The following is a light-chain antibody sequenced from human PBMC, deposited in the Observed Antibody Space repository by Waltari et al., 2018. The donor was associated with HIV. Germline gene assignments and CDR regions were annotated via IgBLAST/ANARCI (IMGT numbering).Light chain of an antibody. J-gene: IGLJ2*01. V-gene: IGLV2-11*01. CDR3: CSYAGSYSWI. Sequence: QSALTQPRSVSGSPGQSVTISCTGTSTDVGDYKYVSWYQQYPGKAPDLIIYDVTKRPPGVPDRFSGSNSGNTASLTISGLQAEDEADYYCCSYAGSYSWIFGGGTKLTVL. CDR1: STDVGDYKY. CDR2: DVT.